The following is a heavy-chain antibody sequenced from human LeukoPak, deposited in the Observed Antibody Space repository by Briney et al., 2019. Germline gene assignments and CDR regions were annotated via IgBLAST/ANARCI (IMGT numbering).Heavy chain of an antibody. CDR1: GFTFSDYY. Sequence: PGGSLRLSCAASGFTFSDYYMTWIRQAPGKGLEWVSYISSSGDTIYYADSVKGRFTISRDSAKNSLYLQMNSLRAEDTAVYYCASEGGIAAAAFGYWGQGTLVTVSS. V-gene: IGHV3-11*04. J-gene: IGHJ4*02. CDR3: ASEGGIAAAAFGY. CDR2: ISSSGDTI. D-gene: IGHD6-13*01.